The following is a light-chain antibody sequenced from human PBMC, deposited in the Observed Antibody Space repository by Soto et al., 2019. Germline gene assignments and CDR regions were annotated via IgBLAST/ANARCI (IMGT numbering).Light chain of an antibody. CDR3: LQDDSFPWT. V-gene: IGKV3-20*01. CDR1: RTVIRNY. Sequence: SRTVIRNYLAWHQQKPGQTPRLLVYGASSRATGIPDRVSGSGSGTDFSLTLRSLEPEQFAVYSCLQDDSFPWTLGRGTQVDIK. CDR2: GAS. J-gene: IGKJ1*01.